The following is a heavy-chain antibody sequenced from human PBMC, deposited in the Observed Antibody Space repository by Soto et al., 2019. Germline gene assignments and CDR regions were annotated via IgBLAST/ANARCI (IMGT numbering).Heavy chain of an antibody. CDR3: AKGGGYSSSWYKVPYDY. CDR2: ISGSGGST. D-gene: IGHD6-13*01. Sequence: GGSLRLSCAASGFTFSSYAMSWVRQAPGKGLEWVSAISGSGGSTYYADSVKGRFTISRDNSKNTLYLQMNSLRAEDTAVYYCAKGGGYSSSWYKVPYDYWGQGTLVTVSS. J-gene: IGHJ4*02. V-gene: IGHV3-23*01. CDR1: GFTFSSYA.